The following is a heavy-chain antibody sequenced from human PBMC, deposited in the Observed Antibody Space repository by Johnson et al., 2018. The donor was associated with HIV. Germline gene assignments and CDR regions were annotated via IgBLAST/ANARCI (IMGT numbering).Heavy chain of an antibody. D-gene: IGHD3-3*01. CDR3: ARVGLWSGYYRDAFDM. Sequence: VQLVESGGGVVQPGRSLRLSCAASGFTLYKYVMYWARQAPGKGLEWVAVISYDGSSKYYQASVKGRFTISRENAKNSLYLQMDNLRAGDTAVYYCARVGLWSGYYRDAFDMWGQGTMVTVSS. J-gene: IGHJ3*02. CDR1: GFTLYKYV. CDR2: ISYDGSSK. V-gene: IGHV3-30*14.